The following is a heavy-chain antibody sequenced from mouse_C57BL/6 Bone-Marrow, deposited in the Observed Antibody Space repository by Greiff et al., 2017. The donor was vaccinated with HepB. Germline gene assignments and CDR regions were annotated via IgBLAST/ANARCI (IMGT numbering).Heavy chain of an antibody. Sequence: EVKVVESGGDLVKPGGSLKLSCAASGFTFSSYGMSWVRQTPDKRLEWVATISSGGSYTYYPDSVKGRFTISRDNAKNTLYLQMSSLKSEDTAMYYCARLVGQGYWGQGTTLTVSS. J-gene: IGHJ2*01. CDR1: GFTFSSYG. CDR2: ISSGGSYT. D-gene: IGHD3-3*01. V-gene: IGHV5-6*01. CDR3: ARLVGQGY.